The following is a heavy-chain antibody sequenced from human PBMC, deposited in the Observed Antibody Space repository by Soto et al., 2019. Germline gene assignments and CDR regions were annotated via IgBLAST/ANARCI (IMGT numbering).Heavy chain of an antibody. CDR2: IYPGDSDA. V-gene: IGHV5-51*01. Sequence: GGAPNISCKGSGYSFTSYWIGWVRQMPGKGLEWMGIIYPGDSDARYSTSFQGQVTISADKSISTAYLQWSRLKASDTAMYYCSRNTGPYDSYAFDIWGQGTMVT. CDR3: SRNTGPYDSYAFDI. J-gene: IGHJ3*02. CDR1: GYSFTSYW. D-gene: IGHD3-22*01.